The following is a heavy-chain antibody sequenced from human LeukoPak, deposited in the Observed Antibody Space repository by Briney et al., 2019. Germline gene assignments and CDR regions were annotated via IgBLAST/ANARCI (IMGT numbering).Heavy chain of an antibody. Sequence: PSETLSLTCTVSGGSISSYYWSWIRQPPGKGLEWIGYIYYSGSTNYNPSLKSRVTISVDTSKNQFSLKLSSVTAADTAVYYCARDRGRGIAVAGTYHYYYGMDVWGQGTTVTVSS. D-gene: IGHD6-19*01. CDR2: IYYSGST. J-gene: IGHJ6*02. CDR3: ARDRGRGIAVAGTYHYYYGMDV. CDR1: GGSISSYY. V-gene: IGHV4-59*01.